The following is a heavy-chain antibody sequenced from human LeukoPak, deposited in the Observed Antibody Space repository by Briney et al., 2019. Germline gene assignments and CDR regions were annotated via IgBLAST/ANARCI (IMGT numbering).Heavy chain of an antibody. V-gene: IGHV1-46*01. CDR1: GYTFTSYY. CDR2: INPSGGST. J-gene: IGHJ4*02. D-gene: IGHD1-7*01. Sequence: ASVKVSCKASGYTFTSYYMHWVRQAPGQGLEWMEIINPSGGSTSYAQKFQGRVTMTRDTSTSTVYMELSSLRSEDTAVYYCAREAGTVPFDYWGQGTLVTVSS. CDR3: AREAGTVPFDY.